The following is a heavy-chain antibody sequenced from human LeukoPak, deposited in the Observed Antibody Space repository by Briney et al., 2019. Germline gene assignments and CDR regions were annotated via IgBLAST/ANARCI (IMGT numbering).Heavy chain of an antibody. CDR3: AKDGRAAPPGFAY. D-gene: IGHD6-6*01. CDR2: IRYDGSNK. Sequence: PGGSLRLSCAASGFTFSSYGMHWVRQAPGKGLEWVAFIRYDGSNKYYADSVKGRFTISRDNSKNTLYLQMNSLRAEDTAVYYCAKDGRAAPPGFAYWGQGTLVTVPS. V-gene: IGHV3-30*02. J-gene: IGHJ4*02. CDR1: GFTFSSYG.